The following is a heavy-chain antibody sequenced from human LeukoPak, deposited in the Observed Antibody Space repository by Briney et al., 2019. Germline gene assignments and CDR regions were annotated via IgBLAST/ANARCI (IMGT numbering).Heavy chain of an antibody. V-gene: IGHV3-23*01. Sequence: GGSLRLSCVASGFTFSTYVMGWVRQVPGKGLEWVSSVSESGVGTYYADSVKGRFTISRDNSKDTLSLQMNSLRAEDTAVYYCAKALDPVTTALALGKHYYMDVWGKGTTVTISS. CDR1: GFTFSTYV. J-gene: IGHJ6*03. CDR3: AKALDPVTTALALGKHYYMDV. D-gene: IGHD4-17*01. CDR2: VSESGVGT.